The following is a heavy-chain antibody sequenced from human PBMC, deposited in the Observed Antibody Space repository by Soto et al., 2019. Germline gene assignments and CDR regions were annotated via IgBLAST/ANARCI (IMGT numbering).Heavy chain of an antibody. CDR1: EFAFSTYG. D-gene: IGHD2-2*01. J-gene: IGHJ4*02. CDR2: INAGGRGA. CDR3: AKDRGCSSATCSQAD. V-gene: IGHV3-23*01. Sequence: GGSLRLSCVASEFAFSTYGMSWVRQAPGQGLEWVSGINAGGRGAYYADSVKGRFIISRDNSKNTLFLQMNSLRAEDTAVYYCAKDRGCSSATCSQADWGRGTLVTVSS.